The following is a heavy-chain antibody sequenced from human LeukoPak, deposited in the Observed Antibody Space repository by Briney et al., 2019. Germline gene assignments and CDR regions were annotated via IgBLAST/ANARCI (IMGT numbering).Heavy chain of an antibody. CDR1: GFTFSSYG. CDR3: ARAPYYDFWSGYYTGINGMDV. CDR2: ISYDGSNK. J-gene: IGHJ6*02. Sequence: GGSLRLSCAASGFTFSSYGMHWVRQAPGKGLEWVAVISYDGSNKYYADSVKGRFTISRDNSKNTLYLQMNSLRAEDTAVYYCARAPYYDFWSGYYTGINGMDVWGQGTTVTVSS. V-gene: IGHV3-30*03. D-gene: IGHD3-3*01.